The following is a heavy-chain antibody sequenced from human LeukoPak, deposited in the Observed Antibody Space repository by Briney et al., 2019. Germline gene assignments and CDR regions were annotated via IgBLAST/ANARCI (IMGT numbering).Heavy chain of an antibody. CDR3: ARVAVMGSFRMDV. J-gene: IGHJ6*03. Sequence: GASVKVSCKASGYTFSDFYIHWVRQAPGQGLEWMGWINPKSGGTKYAQKFQGRVTMTRDTSISIVYMDLTTLRSDDTAVYYCARVAVMGSFRMDVWGKGTTVTVSS. V-gene: IGHV1-2*02. CDR1: GYTFSDFY. CDR2: INPKSGGT. D-gene: IGHD2-8*01.